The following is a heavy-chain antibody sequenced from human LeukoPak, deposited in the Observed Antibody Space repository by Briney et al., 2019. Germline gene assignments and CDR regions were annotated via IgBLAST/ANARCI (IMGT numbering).Heavy chain of an antibody. CDR1: GFTFSSYG. CDR3: ARDHNYAFDN. V-gene: IGHV3-30*03. CDR2: ISYDGSNK. Sequence: PGGSLRLSCAASGFTFSSYGMHWVRQAPGKGLEWVAVISYDGSNKYYADSVKGRFTISADNAKNSLYLQMNSLRVEDTAVYYCARDHNYAFDNWGQGTLVSVSS. D-gene: IGHD1-1*01. J-gene: IGHJ4*02.